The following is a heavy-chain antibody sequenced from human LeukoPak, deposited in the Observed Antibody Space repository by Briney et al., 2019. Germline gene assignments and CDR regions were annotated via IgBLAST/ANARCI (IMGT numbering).Heavy chain of an antibody. J-gene: IGHJ2*01. D-gene: IGHD2-15*01. Sequence: SETLSLTCTVSGGSISSYYWSWIRQPPGKGLEWIGYIYYSGSTNYNPSLKSRVTISVDTSENQFSLKLSSVTAADTAVYYCARDSGYCSGGSCYSTGPRYFDLWGRGTLVTVSS. CDR3: ARDSGYCSGGSCYSTGPRYFDL. CDR1: GGSISSYY. V-gene: IGHV4-59*01. CDR2: IYYSGST.